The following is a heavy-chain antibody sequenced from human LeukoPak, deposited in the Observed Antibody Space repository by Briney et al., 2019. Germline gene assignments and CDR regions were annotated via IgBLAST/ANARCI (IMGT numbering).Heavy chain of an antibody. CDR2: INEDGSTT. J-gene: IGHJ6*02. CDR1: GFTFSSNW. D-gene: IGHD5-24*01. Sequence: PGGSLRLSCAASGFTFSSNWMHWVRQAPGKGLVWVSRINEDGSTTNYADSVKGRSTIFRDNAKNTLYLQMNSLRAEDTAVYYCARPGDGYNSYYYYYGMDVWGQGTTVTVSS. CDR3: ARPGDGYNSYYYYYGMDV. V-gene: IGHV3-74*01.